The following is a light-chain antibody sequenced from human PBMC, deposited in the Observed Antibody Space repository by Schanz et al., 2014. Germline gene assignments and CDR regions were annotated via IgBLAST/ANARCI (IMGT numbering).Light chain of an antibody. CDR1: QSVSSN. CDR3: QQYLNWPIT. Sequence: EIVMTQSPATLSVSPGERATLSCRAGQSVSSNLAWYQQKPGQAPRLLIYGASTRATGIPARFSGSGSRTEFTLTISSLQSEDFAVYYCQQYLNWPITFGQGTRLEIK. CDR2: GAS. J-gene: IGKJ5*01. V-gene: IGKV3-15*01.